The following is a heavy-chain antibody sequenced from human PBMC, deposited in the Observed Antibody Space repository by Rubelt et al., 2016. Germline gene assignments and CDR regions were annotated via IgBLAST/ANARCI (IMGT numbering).Heavy chain of an antibody. CDR2: IYWDDDK. CDR3: ARTRIYTSAWTLDY. D-gene: IGHD6-19*01. Sequence: QITLKESSPTLVKPTQTLTLTCTFSGYSLSTSGVGVGWIRQPPGKALEWLALIYWDDDKKYSTSLKTRLNVSKDTSKNQVVLTMTNMDPVDTATYYCARTRIYTSAWTLDYWGQGALVTVSS. J-gene: IGHJ4*02. V-gene: IGHV2-5*02. CDR1: GYSLSTSGVG.